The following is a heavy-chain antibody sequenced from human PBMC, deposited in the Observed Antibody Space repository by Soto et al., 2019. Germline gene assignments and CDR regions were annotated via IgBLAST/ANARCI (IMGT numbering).Heavy chain of an antibody. D-gene: IGHD6-19*01. CDR2: IKTDGSYT. V-gene: IGHV3-74*01. CDR1: GCTFSSYT. Sequence: PWGSLRLSCAASGCTFSSYTMSWVRQAPGKGLVWVSRIKTDGSYTNYADSVKGRFTISRDNAKNTLYLQMNSLRADDTAVYYCVRSPYRGWVDYWGQGTLVTVSS. CDR3: VRSPYRGWVDY. J-gene: IGHJ4*02.